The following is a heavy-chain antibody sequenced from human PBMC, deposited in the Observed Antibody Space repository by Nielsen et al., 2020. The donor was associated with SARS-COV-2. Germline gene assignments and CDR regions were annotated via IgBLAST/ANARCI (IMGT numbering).Heavy chain of an antibody. CDR1: GFTFSSYS. CDR3: TTVRHSVAGRRSHLSFDP. J-gene: IGHJ5*02. CDR2: ISSSSSYI. V-gene: IGHV3-21*01. D-gene: IGHD6-19*01. Sequence: GGSLRLSCAASGFTFSSYSMNWVRQAPGKGLEWVSSISSSSSYIYYADSVKGRFTISRDNAKNSLYLQMNSLRAEDTAVYYCTTVRHSVAGRRSHLSFDPWGQGTLVTVSS.